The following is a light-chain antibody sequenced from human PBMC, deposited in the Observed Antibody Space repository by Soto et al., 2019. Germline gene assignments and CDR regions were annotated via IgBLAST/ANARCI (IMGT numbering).Light chain of an antibody. Sequence: EILMTQSPATLSVSPWERATLSCRASQSVDSNLAWYQQKPRQAPRLLIYGASTRATGISARFSGSGSGTDFTLTISSLESEDFAVYYCQQRANWPLTFGGGTKVDIK. CDR3: QQRANWPLT. CDR2: GAS. J-gene: IGKJ4*01. V-gene: IGKV3-15*01. CDR1: QSVDSN.